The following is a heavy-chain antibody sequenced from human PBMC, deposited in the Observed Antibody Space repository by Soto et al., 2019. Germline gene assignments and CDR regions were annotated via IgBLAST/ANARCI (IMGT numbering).Heavy chain of an antibody. CDR2: INAGKGDT. CDR3: ARSRFRSSTSSYNWFDP. J-gene: IGHJ5*02. CDR1: GYPFSSYA. V-gene: IGHV1-3*01. Sequence: GASVKVSCKASGYPFSSYAMQWVRQAPGQRLEWMGWINAGKGDTKYSQKFQGRVTITRDTSASTAFMELSSLRSEDTAVYYCARSRFRSSTSSYNWFDPWGQGTLVTVSS. D-gene: IGHD2-2*01.